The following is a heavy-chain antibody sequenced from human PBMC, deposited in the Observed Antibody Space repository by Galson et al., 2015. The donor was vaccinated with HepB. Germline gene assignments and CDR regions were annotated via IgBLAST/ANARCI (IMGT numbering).Heavy chain of an antibody. J-gene: IGHJ1*01. CDR2: ISGSGGST. Sequence: SLRLSCAASGFTFSSYAMSWVRQAPGKGLEWVSAISGSGGSTYYADSVKGRFTISRDNSKNALYLQMNSLRAEDTAVYYCANRGQYYYDSSGYYSKYFQHWGQGTLVTVSS. CDR3: ANRGQYYYDSSGYYSKYFQH. D-gene: IGHD3-22*01. CDR1: GFTFSSYA. V-gene: IGHV3-23*01.